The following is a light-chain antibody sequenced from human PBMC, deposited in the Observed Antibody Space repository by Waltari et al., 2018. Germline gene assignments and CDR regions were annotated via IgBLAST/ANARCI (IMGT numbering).Light chain of an antibody. V-gene: IGLV2-11*01. CDR3: CSYAGSYTGV. J-gene: IGLJ1*01. CDR2: DVS. CDR1: SSDVGGYNY. Sequence: QSALTQPRSVSGSPGQSVTISCTGTSSDVGGYNYVSWYQQHPGKAPKLMIYDVSKRPSGVLDRFSGSKSGNTASRTISGLQADDEADYYCCSYAGSYTGVFGTGSKVTVL.